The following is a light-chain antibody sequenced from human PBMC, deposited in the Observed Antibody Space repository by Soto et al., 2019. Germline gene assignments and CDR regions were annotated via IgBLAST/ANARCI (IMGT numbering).Light chain of an antibody. V-gene: IGKV3-11*01. CDR3: QHRDKWTPP. CDR1: QSINTY. CDR2: DAS. Sequence: IVLTQSPATLPLSPGERGTLSCRASQSINTYLAWYQQKPGQAPRILIYDASKRATGIPARFSGSGSGTDFTLPIIKLEPQDFPVYYYQHRDKWTPPFGGGNKVEVK. J-gene: IGKJ4*01.